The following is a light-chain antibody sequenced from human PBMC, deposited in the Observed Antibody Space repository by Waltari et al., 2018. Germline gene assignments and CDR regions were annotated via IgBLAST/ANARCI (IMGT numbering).Light chain of an antibody. CDR3: GTWDASLTAWV. CDR2: DDF. Sequence: QSVLTQPPSISAAAGQTVTISCSGTRSNIGDYYVSWYQQVPETAPKILIYDDFKRPSGVPDRFSGSKSGTSATLVITGLQTGDEADYFCGTWDASLTAWVFGGGTRLSVL. CDR1: RSNIGDYY. V-gene: IGLV1-51*01. J-gene: IGLJ3*02.